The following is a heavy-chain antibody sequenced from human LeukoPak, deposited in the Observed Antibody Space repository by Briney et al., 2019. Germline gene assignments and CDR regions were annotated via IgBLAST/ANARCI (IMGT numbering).Heavy chain of an antibody. CDR3: ARYTSADYYDSSGSVFDY. CDR2: IYYSGST. J-gene: IGHJ4*02. Sequence: SETLSLTCTVSGGSSSSGGYYWSWIRQHPGKGLEWIGYIYYSGSTYYNPSLKSRVTISVDTSKNQFSLKLSSVTAADTAVYYCARYTSADYYDSSGSVFDYWGQGTLVTVSS. CDR1: GGSSSSGGYY. D-gene: IGHD3-22*01. V-gene: IGHV4-31*03.